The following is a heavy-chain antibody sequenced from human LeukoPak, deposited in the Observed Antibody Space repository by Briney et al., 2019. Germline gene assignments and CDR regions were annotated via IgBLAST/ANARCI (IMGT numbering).Heavy chain of an antibody. CDR3: ARDGDGYNPGHFDY. CDR2: IFTIFGTA. CDR1: VGTFSSYA. J-gene: IGHJ4*02. D-gene: IGHD5-24*01. V-gene: IGHV1-69*05. Sequence: SVKVSCKASVGTFSSYAISWVRQAPGQGLEWMGRIFTIFGTATKVQKLQGRVTITTDESTSTAYMELSSLRSEDTAVYYCARDGDGYNPGHFDYWGQGTLVTVSS.